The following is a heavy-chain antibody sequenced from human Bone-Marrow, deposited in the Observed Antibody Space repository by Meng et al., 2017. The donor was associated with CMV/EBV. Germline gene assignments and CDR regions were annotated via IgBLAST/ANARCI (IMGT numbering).Heavy chain of an antibody. J-gene: IGHJ5*02. V-gene: IGHV1-69*10. CDR3: ARRSKHAAGNWFDP. CDR1: GGTFSSYA. CDR2: IIPILGIA. D-gene: IGHD6-13*01. Sequence: SVKVSCKASGGTFSSYAISWVRQAPGQGLEWMGGIIPILGIANYAQKFQGRVTITADKSTSTAYMELSSLRSEDTAVYYCARRSKHAAGNWFDPWGQGTLVTVSS.